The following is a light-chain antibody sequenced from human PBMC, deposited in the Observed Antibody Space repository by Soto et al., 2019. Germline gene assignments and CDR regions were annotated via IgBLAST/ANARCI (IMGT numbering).Light chain of an antibody. CDR2: GAS. J-gene: IGKJ5*01. CDR3: QQYNNWPIT. Sequence: EKVMTQSPATLSVSPGERATLSCRASQSVSSNLAWYQQKPGQAPRLLIYGASSRATDIPGRFSGSGSGTEFTLTISSLQSEDFPVYSCQQYNNWPITFGQGTRLEIK. V-gene: IGKV3-15*01. CDR1: QSVSSN.